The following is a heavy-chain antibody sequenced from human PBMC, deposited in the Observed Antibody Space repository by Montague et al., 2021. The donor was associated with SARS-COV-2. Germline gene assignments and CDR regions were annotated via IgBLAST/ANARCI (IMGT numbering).Heavy chain of an antibody. V-gene: IGHV4-4*02. Sequence: SETLSLTCAVSDGSISSPNWWNWVRQPPGKGLEWIGEIYYTGNTNCNPSLKSRVTIFIDKSKNHFSLPLSTATAADTAAYYCARGGTYHYGMDVWGQGTTVAVSS. J-gene: IGHJ6*02. D-gene: IGHD3-16*01. CDR2: IYYTGNT. CDR1: DGSISSPNW. CDR3: ARGGTYHYGMDV.